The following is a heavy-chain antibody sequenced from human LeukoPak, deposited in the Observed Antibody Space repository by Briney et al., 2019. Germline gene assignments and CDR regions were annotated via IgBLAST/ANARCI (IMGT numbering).Heavy chain of an antibody. V-gene: IGHV3-7*01. J-gene: IGHJ4*02. Sequence: PGESLRLSCAGSGFTFSRSWMTWVRQAPGKGLEWVASINQDGSVKHYMDSVKGRFTISRDNAENSLHLQMHSLRAEDTAVYYCAKLLGDVTTFDYWGQGTLVTVS. CDR1: GFTFSRSW. D-gene: IGHD3-16*01. CDR3: AKLLGDVTTFDY. CDR2: INQDGSVK.